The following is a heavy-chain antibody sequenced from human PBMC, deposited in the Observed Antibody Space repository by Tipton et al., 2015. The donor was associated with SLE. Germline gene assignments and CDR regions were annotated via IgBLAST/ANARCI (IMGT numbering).Heavy chain of an antibody. Sequence: TLSLTCAVYGGSFSGYYWSWIRQPPGKGLEWIGEINHSGSTNYNPSLKSRVTISVDTSKNQFSLKLSSVTAADTAVYYCARYNVAPGAFDIWGQGTMVTVSS. CDR3: ARYNVAPGAFDI. D-gene: IGHD1-14*01. J-gene: IGHJ3*02. CDR2: INHSGST. CDR1: GGSFSGYY. V-gene: IGHV4-34*01.